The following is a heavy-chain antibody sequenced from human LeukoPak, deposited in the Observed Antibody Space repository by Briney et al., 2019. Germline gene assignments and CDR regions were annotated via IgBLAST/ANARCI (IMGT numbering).Heavy chain of an antibody. CDR3: ARGPQQWVARFNY. Sequence: SETLSLTRTVPGGSISSYYWSWIRQPPGKGLEWIGYIYYSGSNNYTPSLESRVTISVDTSKNQFSLKLSSVTAAVTAMYYCARGPQQWVARFNYWGQGTLVNVSS. V-gene: IGHV4-59*12. J-gene: IGHJ4*02. D-gene: IGHD6-19*01. CDR2: IYYSGSN. CDR1: GGSISSYY.